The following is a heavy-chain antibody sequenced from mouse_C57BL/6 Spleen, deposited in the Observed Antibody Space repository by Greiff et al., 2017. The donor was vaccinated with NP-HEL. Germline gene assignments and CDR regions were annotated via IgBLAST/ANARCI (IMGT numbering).Heavy chain of an antibody. Sequence: EVHLVESGGGLVQPGGSLSLSCAASGFTFTEYYMSWVRQPPGKALEWLGFIRNKANGYTTEYSAAVKGRFTISRDNSQSIRYLQMKALRAEDSATYYCARGYYGSSYDYYAMDYWVHGTSVPVSS. CDR1: GFTFTEYY. CDR3: ARGYYGSSYDYYAMDY. CDR2: IRNKANGYTT. D-gene: IGHD1-1*01. V-gene: IGHV7-3*01. J-gene: IGHJ4*01.